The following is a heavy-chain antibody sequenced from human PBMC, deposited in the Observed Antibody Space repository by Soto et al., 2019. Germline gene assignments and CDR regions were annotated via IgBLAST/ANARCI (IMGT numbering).Heavy chain of an antibody. D-gene: IGHD3-10*01. CDR2: MNANVDAT. Sequence: QVQLVQSGAVVKKPGASVKVSCKASGFTFSTNDINWVRQAPGQGLQWMGWMNANVDATDSPQEFKGRVTMTWNASISTAYMELSNLKSDDTAVYYCAREVVDGSSLWLDPWGQGTLVTVSS. V-gene: IGHV1-8*01. CDR1: GFTFSTND. CDR3: AREVVDGSSLWLDP. J-gene: IGHJ5*02.